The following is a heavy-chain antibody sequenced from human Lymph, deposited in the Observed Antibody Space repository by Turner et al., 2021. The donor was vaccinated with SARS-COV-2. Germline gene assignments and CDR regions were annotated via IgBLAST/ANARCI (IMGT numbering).Heavy chain of an antibody. CDR3: AKVRSIFGVVIGGMDV. CDR1: GFTFSSYG. CDR2: ISYDGSNK. D-gene: IGHD3-3*01. J-gene: IGHJ6*02. V-gene: IGHV3-30*18. Sequence: QVQLVESGGGVVQPGRSLRLSCAALGFTFSSYGMHWVRQAPGKGLEWVAVISYDGSNKYYADSVKGRFTISRDNSKNTLYLQMNSLRAEDTAVYYCAKVRSIFGVVIGGMDVWGQGTTVTVSS.